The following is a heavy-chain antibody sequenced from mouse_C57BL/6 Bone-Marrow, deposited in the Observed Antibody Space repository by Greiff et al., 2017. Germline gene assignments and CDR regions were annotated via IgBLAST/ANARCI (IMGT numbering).Heavy chain of an antibody. CDR3: ARDYGSIY. CDR1: GYSITSGYY. V-gene: IGHV3-6*01. Sequence: EVQLVESGPGLVKPSQSLSLTCSVTGYSITSGYYWNWIRQFPGNKLEWMGYISYDGSNNYNPSLKNRISITRDTSKNQFFLKLNSVTTEDTATYYCARDYGSIYWGQGTTLTVSS. J-gene: IGHJ2*01. D-gene: IGHD1-1*01. CDR2: ISYDGSN.